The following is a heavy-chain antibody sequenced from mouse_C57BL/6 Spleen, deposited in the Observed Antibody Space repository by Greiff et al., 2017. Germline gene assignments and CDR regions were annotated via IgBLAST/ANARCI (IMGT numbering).Heavy chain of an antibody. J-gene: IGHJ3*01. CDR2: IDPSDSET. CDR1: GYTFTSYW. D-gene: IGHD3-2*02. CDR3: ARGGSSGYFFAY. Sequence: VQLQQPGAELVRPGSSVKLSCKASGYTFTSYWMHWVKQRPIQGLEWIGNIDPSDSETHYNQKFKDKATLTVDKSSSTAYMQLSSLTSEDSAVYYCARGGSSGYFFAYWGQGTLFTVSA. V-gene: IGHV1-52*01.